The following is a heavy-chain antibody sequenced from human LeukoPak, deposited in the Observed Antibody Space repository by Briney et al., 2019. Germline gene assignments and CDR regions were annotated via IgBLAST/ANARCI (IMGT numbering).Heavy chain of an antibody. CDR2: ISYDGSNK. D-gene: IGHD6-13*01. Sequence: PGGSLRLSCAASGFTFSSYAMHWVRQAPGKGLEWVAVISYDGSNKYYADSVKGRFTISRDNSKNTLYLQMNSLRAEDTAVYYCAKARGYSSSWYGSEYFQHWGQGTLVTVSS. V-gene: IGHV3-30-3*01. J-gene: IGHJ1*01. CDR1: GFTFSSYA. CDR3: AKARGYSSSWYGSEYFQH.